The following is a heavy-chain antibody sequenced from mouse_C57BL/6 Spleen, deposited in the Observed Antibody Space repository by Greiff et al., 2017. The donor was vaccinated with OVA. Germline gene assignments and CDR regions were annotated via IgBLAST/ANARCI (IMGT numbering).Heavy chain of an antibody. Sequence: QVQLKQPGAELVMPGASVKLSCKASGYTFTSYWMHWVKQRPGQGLEWIGEIDPSDSYTHYNQKFKGKSTLTVDKSSSTAYMQLSSLTSEDSAVYYCARRGESTAGFAYWGQGTLVTVSA. J-gene: IGHJ3*01. CDR1: GYTFTSYW. CDR2: IDPSDSYT. V-gene: IGHV1-69*01. CDR3: ARRGESTAGFAY. D-gene: IGHD1-2*01.